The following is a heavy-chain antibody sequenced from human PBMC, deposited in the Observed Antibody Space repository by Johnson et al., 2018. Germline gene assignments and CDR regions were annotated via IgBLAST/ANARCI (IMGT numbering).Heavy chain of an antibody. CDR2: IKQDGSEK. V-gene: IGHV3-7*01. CDR1: GFTFSSYW. Sequence: VQLQESGGGLVRPGGSLRLSCSASGFTFSSYWMNWVRQAPGKGLEWVANIKQDGSEKYYVDSVKGRFTISRDNAKNSLYLQMNSLRAEGTAVYYFARISNYYYYYSGMDVWGQGTTVTVSS. J-gene: IGHJ6*02. CDR3: ARISNYYYYYSGMDV. D-gene: IGHD5-24*01.